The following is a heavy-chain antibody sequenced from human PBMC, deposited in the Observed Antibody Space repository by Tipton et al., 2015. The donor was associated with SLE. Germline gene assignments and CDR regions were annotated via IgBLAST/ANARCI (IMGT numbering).Heavy chain of an antibody. CDR3: ARLQQLVEDY. J-gene: IGHJ4*02. D-gene: IGHD6-6*01. CDR2: IYYSGST. CDR1: GGSISSSSYY. Sequence: TLSLTCTVSGGSISSSSYYWGWIRRPPGKGLEWIGSIYYSGSTYYNPSLKSRVTISVDTSKNQFSLKLGSVTAADTAVYYCARLQQLVEDYWGQGTLVTVSS. V-gene: IGHV4-39*07.